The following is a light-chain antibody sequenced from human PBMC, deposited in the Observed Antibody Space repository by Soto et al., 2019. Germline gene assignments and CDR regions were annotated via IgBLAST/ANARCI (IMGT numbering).Light chain of an antibody. CDR2: MAS. CDR1: ESISTW. CDR3: QQHHSYPAT. J-gene: IGKJ1*01. V-gene: IGKV1-5*03. Sequence: DIQMTQSPSTLSASVGDRVTITCRASESISTWLAWYQQKPGKAPKLLIYMASILESGVPSRFSGSESGAEFTLTISSLQPDDFATYSCQQHHSYPATFGQGTKVEVK.